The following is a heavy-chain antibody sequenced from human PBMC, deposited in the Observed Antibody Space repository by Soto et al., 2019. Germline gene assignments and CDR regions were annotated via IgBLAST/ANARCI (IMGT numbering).Heavy chain of an antibody. J-gene: IGHJ4*02. D-gene: IGHD3-10*01. Sequence: GESLKISCKGSGYTFTNYWIGWMCQMPGKGLEWMGIFYPGDSDTRYSPSFQGQVTMSADKSISTAYLQWSSLKASDTAMYYCARRYYFGSGTYQGFDYWGQGTLVTVSS. CDR2: FYPGDSDT. CDR1: GYTFTNYW. V-gene: IGHV5-51*01. CDR3: ARRYYFGSGTYQGFDY.